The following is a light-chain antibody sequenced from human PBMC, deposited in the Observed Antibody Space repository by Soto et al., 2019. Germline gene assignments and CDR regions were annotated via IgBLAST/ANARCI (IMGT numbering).Light chain of an antibody. CDR2: SSN. CDR3: AVWDDSLNGVV. CDR1: SSNIGSNT. Sequence: QSVLTQPPSASGTPGQRVTISCSGSSSNIGSNTVNWYQQLPGTAPKLLIDSSNQRPSGVPDRFSGSKSGTSASLAISGLQSDDEADYYCAVWDDSLNGVVFGGGTKVTVL. V-gene: IGLV1-44*01. J-gene: IGLJ2*01.